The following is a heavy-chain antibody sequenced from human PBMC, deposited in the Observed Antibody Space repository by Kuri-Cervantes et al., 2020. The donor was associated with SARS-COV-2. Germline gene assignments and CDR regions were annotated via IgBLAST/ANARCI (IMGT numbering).Heavy chain of an antibody. J-gene: IGHJ6*02. CDR2: ISSSSSTI. D-gene: IGHD2-8*01. V-gene: IGHV3-48*02. CDR1: GFTFSSYS. CDR3: AREGVREIYYYYYYGMDV. Sequence: GGSLRPPCAASGFTFSSYSMNWVRQAPGKGLEWVSYISSSSSTIYYADSVKGRFTISRDNAKNSLYLQMNSLRDEDTAVYYCAREGVREIYYYYYYGMDVWGQGTTVTVSS.